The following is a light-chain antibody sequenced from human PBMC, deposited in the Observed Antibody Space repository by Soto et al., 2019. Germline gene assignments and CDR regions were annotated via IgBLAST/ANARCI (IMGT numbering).Light chain of an antibody. CDR3: RSYTTSRTYV. Sequence: QSVLTQPASVSGSPGQSIAISCTGTSSDVGGYNYVSWYPQHPGKAPKLMIFDVRNRPSGVSNRFSGSKSGNTASLTISGLQAEDEADYYSRSYTTSRTYVFGTVTKVTVL. J-gene: IGLJ1*01. CDR1: SSDVGGYNY. V-gene: IGLV2-14*01. CDR2: DVR.